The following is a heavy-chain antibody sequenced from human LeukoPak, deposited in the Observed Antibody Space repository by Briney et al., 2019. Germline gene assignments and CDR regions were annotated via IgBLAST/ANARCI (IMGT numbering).Heavy chain of an antibody. CDR1: GYTFTSYG. CDR2: ISAYNGNT. V-gene: IGHV1-18*01. CDR3: VRSRPHYYGSGSYPVYFDY. J-gene: IGHJ4*02. D-gene: IGHD3-10*01. Sequence: ASVKVSCKASGYTFTSYGISWVRQAPGQGLEWMGWISAYNGNTNYAQKLQSRVTMTTDTSTSTAYMELRSLRSDDTAVYYCVRSRPHYYGSGSYPVYFDYWGQGTLVTVST.